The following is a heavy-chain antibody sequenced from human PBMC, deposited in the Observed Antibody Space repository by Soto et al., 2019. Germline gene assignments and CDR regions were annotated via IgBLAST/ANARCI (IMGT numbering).Heavy chain of an antibody. CDR1: GYTLTSYG. CDR3: ARDVSAGDNWFDP. D-gene: IGHD2-21*01. Sequence: VKVSCKASGYTLTSYGISWVRQAPGQGLEWMGWISAYNGNTNYAQKLQGRVTMTTDTSTSTAYMELRSLRSDDTAVYYCARDVSAGDNWFDPWGQGTQVTVSS. V-gene: IGHV1-18*01. J-gene: IGHJ5*02. CDR2: ISAYNGNT.